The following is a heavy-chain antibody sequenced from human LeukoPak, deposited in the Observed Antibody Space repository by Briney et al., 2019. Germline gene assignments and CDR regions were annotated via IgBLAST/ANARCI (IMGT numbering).Heavy chain of an antibody. J-gene: IGHJ4*02. CDR3: ARQYGRPFDY. CDR2: IYPGDSDT. CDR1: GYSFSDSW. Sequence: GESLKIPCKGSGYSFSDSWIGWVRQMPGKGLEWMGIIYPGDSDTRYSPSFQGQVTISADKSISTAYLQWSSLKATDTAMYYCARQYGRPFDYWGQGTLVTVSS. V-gene: IGHV5-51*01. D-gene: IGHD4-17*01.